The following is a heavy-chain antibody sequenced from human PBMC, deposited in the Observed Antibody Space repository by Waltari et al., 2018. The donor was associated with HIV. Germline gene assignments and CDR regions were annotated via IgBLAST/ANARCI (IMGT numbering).Heavy chain of an antibody. J-gene: IGHJ4*02. Sequence: DVQLVESGGGLVQPEGSLRLSCGASDLIFDSYWMFWVRQAPGEGLVWVARIKTDGTITTYADSVKGRFVISRDNAKNTLFLQMNSLRVEDTAVYYCTRTLQDLYFFDEWGQGTLVTVSS. CDR2: IKTDGTIT. D-gene: IGHD1-1*01. V-gene: IGHV3-74*01. CDR1: DLIFDSYW. CDR3: TRTLQDLYFFDE.